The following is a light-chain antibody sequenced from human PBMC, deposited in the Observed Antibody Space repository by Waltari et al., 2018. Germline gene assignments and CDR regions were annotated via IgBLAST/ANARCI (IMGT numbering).Light chain of an antibody. V-gene: IGLV2-23*01. J-gene: IGLJ3*02. CDR3: CSYAGSSTLGV. CDR1: RSYVGSITL. CDR2: EGS. Sequence: QSALTQPASVSGSPGQSITISCTGTRSYVGSITLFSWYQQHQGKDPKLMIYEGSKRPSGVSNRFSGSKSGNMASLTISGLQAEDEADYYCCSYAGSSTLGVFGGGTKLTVL.